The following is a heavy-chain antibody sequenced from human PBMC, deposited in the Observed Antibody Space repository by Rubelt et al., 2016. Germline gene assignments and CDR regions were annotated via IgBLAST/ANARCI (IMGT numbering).Heavy chain of an antibody. CDR2: INPSGGST. CDR3: ATHGSGWSFDY. J-gene: IGHJ4*02. V-gene: IGHV1-46*01. D-gene: IGHD6-19*01. CDR1: GYTFTSYY. Sequence: QVQLVQSGAEVKKPGASVKVYCKASGYTFTSYYMHWVRQAPGQGLEWMGIINPSGGSTSYEQKFQGRVPMTRDTSTSKGDRELGSLRSEDTAVYYCATHGSGWSFDYWGQGTLVTVSS.